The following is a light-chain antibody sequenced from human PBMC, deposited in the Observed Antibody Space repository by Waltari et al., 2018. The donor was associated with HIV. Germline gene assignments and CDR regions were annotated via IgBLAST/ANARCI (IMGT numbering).Light chain of an antibody. Sequence: IQMTQSPSSLSASLGDRVTITCRASQSIGNYVNWYQQKPGKAPNLLLYAASRLQRGVPSRFSGSGSGTDFTLIISDLQPEDYATYYCQQSSRTPRTPRTFGQGTKVEV. CDR1: QSIGNY. CDR2: AAS. J-gene: IGKJ1*01. CDR3: QQSSRTPRTPRT. V-gene: IGKV1-39*01.